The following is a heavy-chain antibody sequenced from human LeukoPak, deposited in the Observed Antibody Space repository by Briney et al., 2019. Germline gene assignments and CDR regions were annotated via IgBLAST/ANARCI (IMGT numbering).Heavy chain of an antibody. V-gene: IGHV1-18*01. D-gene: IGHD4-23*01. J-gene: IGHJ4*02. CDR2: ISAYNGDT. CDR1: GYTFTSHG. CDR3: ARDPYGGNEGFDY. Sequence: ASVKVSCKASGYTFTSHGISWVRQAPGQGLEWMGYISAYNGDTNYAQKLQGRVTMTTDTSTSTAYMELRSLRSDDTAVYYCARDPYGGNEGFDYWGQGTLVTVS.